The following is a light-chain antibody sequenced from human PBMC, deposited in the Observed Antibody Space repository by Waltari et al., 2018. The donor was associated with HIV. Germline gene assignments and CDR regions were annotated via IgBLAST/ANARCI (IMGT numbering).Light chain of an antibody. Sequence: QPGLTHRPSVSKAVGPTPTLTCTGDLHTVCGQGAAWLQHPQGHPPTLLSHRNNNRPSGLSQRFSASRSGYLASLTITGLQPEDEADYYCSAWEGRLAAWVFGGGTKLIVL. J-gene: IGLJ3*02. CDR1: LHTVCGQG. CDR3: SAWEGRLAAWV. V-gene: IGLV10-54*04. CDR2: RNN.